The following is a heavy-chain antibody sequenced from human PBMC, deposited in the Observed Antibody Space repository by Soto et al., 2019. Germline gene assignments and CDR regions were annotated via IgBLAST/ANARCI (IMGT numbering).Heavy chain of an antibody. CDR1: GFTLSGSA. CDR2: IRSKANNYAT. CDR3: SSPSRASCSGATCYDY. Sequence: PGGSLRLSCAASGFTLSGSAVHWVRQAPGKGLEWVGRIRSKANNYATTYGAPVKGRFTISRDDSKNTAYLQMNSLITEDTAVYFCSSPSRASCSGATCYDYWGQGTLVTV. V-gene: IGHV3-73*01. J-gene: IGHJ4*02. D-gene: IGHD2-15*01.